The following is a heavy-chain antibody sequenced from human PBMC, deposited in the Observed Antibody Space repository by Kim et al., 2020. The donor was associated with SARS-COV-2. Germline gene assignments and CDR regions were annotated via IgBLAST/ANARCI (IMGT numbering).Heavy chain of an antibody. V-gene: IGHV4-34*01. J-gene: IGHJ6*02. CDR2: INHSGST. D-gene: IGHD6-6*01. CDR3: ARALAARPPMPWVDLDV. CDR1: GGSFSGYY. Sequence: SETLSLTCAVYGGSFSGYYWSWIRQPPGKGLEWIGEINHSGSTNYNPSLKSRVTISVDTSKNQFSLKLSSVTAADTAVYYCARALAARPPMPWVDLDVWGQGTTVTVSS.